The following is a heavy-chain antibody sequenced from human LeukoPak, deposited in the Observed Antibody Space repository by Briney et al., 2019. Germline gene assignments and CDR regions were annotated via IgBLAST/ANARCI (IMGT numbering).Heavy chain of an antibody. Sequence: SETLSLTCAVYGGSFSGYYWSWIRQPPGKGLEWIGEINHSGSTNYNPSLKSRVTISVGTSKNQFSLKLSSVTAADTAVYYCARGEGGMDVWGQGTTVTVSS. CDR2: INHSGST. CDR3: ARGEGGMDV. V-gene: IGHV4-34*01. CDR1: GGSFSGYY. J-gene: IGHJ6*02.